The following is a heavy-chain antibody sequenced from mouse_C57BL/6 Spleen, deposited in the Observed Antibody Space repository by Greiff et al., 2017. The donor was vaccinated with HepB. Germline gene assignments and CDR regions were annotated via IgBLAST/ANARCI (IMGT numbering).Heavy chain of an antibody. V-gene: IGHV1-52*01. Sequence: QVQLKQPGAELVRPGSSVKLSCKASGYTFTSYWMHWVKQRPIQGLEWIGNIDPSDSETHYNQKFKDKATLTVDKSSSTAYMQLSSLTSEDSAVYYCARASDGVYAMDYWGQGTSVTVSS. CDR3: ARASDGVYAMDY. CDR1: GYTFTSYW. CDR2: IDPSDSET. J-gene: IGHJ4*01.